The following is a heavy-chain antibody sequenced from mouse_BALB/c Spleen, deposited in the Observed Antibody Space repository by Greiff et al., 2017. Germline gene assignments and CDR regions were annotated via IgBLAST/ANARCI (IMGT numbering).Heavy chain of an antibody. V-gene: IGHV1S29*02. J-gene: IGHJ2*01. CDR2: IYPYNGGT. CDR1: GYTFTDYN. CDR3: AREVRRYFDY. Sequence: EVQLLQSGPELVKPGASVKISCKASGYTFTDYNMHWVKQSHGKSLEWIGYIYPYNGGTGYNQKFKSKATLTVDNSSSTAYMELRSLTSEDSAVYYCAREVRRYFDYWGQGTTLTVSA. D-gene: IGHD2-14*01.